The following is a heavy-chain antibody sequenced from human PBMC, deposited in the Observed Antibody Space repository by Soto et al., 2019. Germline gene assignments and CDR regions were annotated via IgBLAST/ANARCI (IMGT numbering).Heavy chain of an antibody. D-gene: IGHD4-17*01. J-gene: IGHJ4*02. CDR3: ARYWDATVTRDDDRVDF. V-gene: IGHV1-18*01. CDR1: GYTLSSYG. Sequence: QVQLVQSGAEVKKPGASVKVSCKASGYTLSSYGISWVRQAPGQGLEWMGWTSGYNGDTHYAQKFQGRVTMNTDTSTSTVYMELRSLRPDDTAVYYCARYWDATVTRDDDRVDFWGQGTLVNVSS. CDR2: TSGYNGDT.